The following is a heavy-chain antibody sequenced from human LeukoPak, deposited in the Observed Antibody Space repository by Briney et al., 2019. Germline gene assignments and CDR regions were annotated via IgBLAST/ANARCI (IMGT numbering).Heavy chain of an antibody. CDR1: GGSLSSGGYS. V-gene: IGHV4-30-2*01. CDR2: IYHSGST. CDR3: TRSAGTTRFDP. D-gene: IGHD3-10*01. J-gene: IGHJ5*02. Sequence: SQTLSLTCAVSGGSLSSGGYSWSWIRQPPGKGLEWIGYIYHSGSTYYNPSLKSRATISVDRSKNQFSLKLSSVTAADTAVYYWTRSAGTTRFDPWGQGTLVTVSS.